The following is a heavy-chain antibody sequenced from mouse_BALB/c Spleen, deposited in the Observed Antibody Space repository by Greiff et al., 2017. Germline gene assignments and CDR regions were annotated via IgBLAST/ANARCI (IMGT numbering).Heavy chain of an antibody. V-gene: IGHV1S137*01. D-gene: IGHD2-1*01. J-gene: IGHJ3*01. CDR2: ISTYYGDA. Sequence: QVQLKESGAELVRPGVSVKISCKGSGYTFTDYAMHWVKQSHAKSLEWIGVISTYYGDASYNQKFKGKATMTVDKSSSTAYMELARLTSEDSAIYYCARDIGDGNYAWFAYWGQGTLVTVSA. CDR1: GYTFTDYA. CDR3: ARDIGDGNYAWFAY.